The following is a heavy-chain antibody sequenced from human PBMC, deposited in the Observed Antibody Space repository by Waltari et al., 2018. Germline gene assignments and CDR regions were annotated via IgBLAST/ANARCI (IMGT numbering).Heavy chain of an antibody. Sequence: QLQLQESGPGLVKPSETLSLTCSVSGGSISISNYYYTWIRQPPGKGPEWMGSLDYTGSPHYSPSLNGRGIISVEMSNTQFYLKLNSVTGADTAVYYCAGHHHNSWFDYWGQGILVTVSS. CDR3: AGHHHNSWFDY. V-gene: IGHV4-39*01. CDR1: GGSISISNYY. J-gene: IGHJ5*01. CDR2: LDYTGSP.